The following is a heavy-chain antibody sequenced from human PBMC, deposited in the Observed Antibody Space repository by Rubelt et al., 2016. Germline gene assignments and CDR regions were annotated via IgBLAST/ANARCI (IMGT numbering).Heavy chain of an antibody. Sequence: AQPGGSLRLSCAASGFTFSNHAMTWVRQAPGKGLERVSSISASGGDTYYADSVRGRLTVSRDTSKNTVFLQMNSLRAEDTAVYYCAASPRAGWEAPWDFWGQGTLVTVSS. CDR1: GFTFSNHA. J-gene: IGHJ4*02. CDR3: AASPRAGWEAPWDF. V-gene: IGHV3-23*01. D-gene: IGHD1-26*01. CDR2: ISASGGDT.